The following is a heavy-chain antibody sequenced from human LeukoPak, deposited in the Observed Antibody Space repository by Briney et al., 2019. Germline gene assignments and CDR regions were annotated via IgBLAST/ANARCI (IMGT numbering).Heavy chain of an antibody. J-gene: IGHJ4*02. CDR3: ARDLRAYGSGSYYRN. D-gene: IGHD3-10*01. Sequence: SETLSLTCTVSGYSISSGYYWGWIRQPPRKGLEWIGSIYHSGSTYYNPSLKSRVTISVDTSKNQFSLKLSSVTAADTAVYYCARDLRAYGSGSYYRNWGQGTLVTVSS. CDR1: GYSISSGYY. V-gene: IGHV4-38-2*02. CDR2: IYHSGST.